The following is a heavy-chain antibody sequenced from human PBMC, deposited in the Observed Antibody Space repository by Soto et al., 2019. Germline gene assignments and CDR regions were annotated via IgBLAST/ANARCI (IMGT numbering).Heavy chain of an antibody. V-gene: IGHV3-33*01. Sequence: HVQLVESGGSVVQPGTSLRLSCVTSGFTFSSYGMHWVRQAPGKGLEWVALIVSDGSTIHYADSVKGRFTISRDNSKSTLFRQMDSLSAEDTGVHWCAREPTIGPTRKFWLDYWGQGALVTVS. CDR2: IVSDGSTI. J-gene: IGHJ4*02. CDR1: GFTFSSYG. D-gene: IGHD3-3*01. CDR3: AREPTIGPTRKFWLDY.